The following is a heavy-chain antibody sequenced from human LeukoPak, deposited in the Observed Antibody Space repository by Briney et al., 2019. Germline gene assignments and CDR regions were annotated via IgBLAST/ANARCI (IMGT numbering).Heavy chain of an antibody. CDR1: GFTFSTYP. J-gene: IGHJ3*01. CDR3: ANLYSGSPSDAFDV. CDR2: ISPDRTYT. Sequence: GGSLRLSCAASGFTFSTYPFHWVRQAPGKGLEWVAVISPDRTYTYYADAVKGRFTISRYNSENTLSLQMNSLRGDDTAVYYCANLYSGSPSDAFDVWGQGTMVTVSS. D-gene: IGHD1-26*01. V-gene: IGHV3-30*04.